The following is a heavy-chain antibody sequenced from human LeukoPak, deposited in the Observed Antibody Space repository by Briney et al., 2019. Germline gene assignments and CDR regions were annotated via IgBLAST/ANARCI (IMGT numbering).Heavy chain of an antibody. D-gene: IGHD4-17*01. V-gene: IGHV3-33*08. CDR1: GFTFSSFG. Sequence: GGSLRLSCVVSGFTFSSFGMHWVRQAPGKGLEWVAVIWYDGTNKYYADSVKGRFTISRDNSKNTLYLQMNSLRAEDTAVYYCARATVTRWFDPWGQGTLVTVSS. CDR2: IWYDGTNK. CDR3: ARATVTRWFDP. J-gene: IGHJ5*02.